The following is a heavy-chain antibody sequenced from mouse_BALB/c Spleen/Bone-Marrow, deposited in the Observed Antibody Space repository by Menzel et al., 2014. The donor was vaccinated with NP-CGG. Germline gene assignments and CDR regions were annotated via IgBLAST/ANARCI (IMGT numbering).Heavy chain of an antibody. CDR3: ARVITTGYYGMDY. Sequence: QVQLQQSGAELVRPGVSVKISCKGSGYTFTDYTMHWVKQSHAKSLEWIGVISTYYGDASHNQKFKGKATMTVDKSSSTAYMELARLTSEDSAIYYCARVITTGYYGMDYWGQGTSVTVSS. CDR2: ISTYYGDA. D-gene: IGHD2-4*01. V-gene: IGHV1S137*01. J-gene: IGHJ4*01. CDR1: GYTFTDYT.